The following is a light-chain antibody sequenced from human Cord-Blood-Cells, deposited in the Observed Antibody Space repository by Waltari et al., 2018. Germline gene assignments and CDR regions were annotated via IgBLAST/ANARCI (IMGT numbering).Light chain of an antibody. J-gene: IGKJ1*01. CDR1: QSVSSSY. CDR2: GAS. Sequence: EIVLTQSPGTLSLSPGERATLSCRSSQSVSSSYLAWYQQKPGQATRLLIYGASRRATGIPDRFSGSGSGTDFTLTISRLEPEDFAVYYCQQYGSSPTFGQGTKVEIK. V-gene: IGKV3-20*01. CDR3: QQYGSSPT.